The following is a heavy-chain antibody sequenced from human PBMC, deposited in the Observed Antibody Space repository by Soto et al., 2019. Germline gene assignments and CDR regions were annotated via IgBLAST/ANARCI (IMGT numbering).Heavy chain of an antibody. Sequence: SETLSLTCTVSGGSISSYYWSWIRQPPGKGLEWIGYIYYSGSTNYNPSLKSRVTISVDTSKNQFSLKLSSVTAADTAVYYCARAPRSFKWIQSFDYWGQGTLVTVSS. J-gene: IGHJ4*02. D-gene: IGHD5-18*01. V-gene: IGHV4-59*01. CDR1: GGSISSYY. CDR3: ARAPRSFKWIQSFDY. CDR2: IYYSGST.